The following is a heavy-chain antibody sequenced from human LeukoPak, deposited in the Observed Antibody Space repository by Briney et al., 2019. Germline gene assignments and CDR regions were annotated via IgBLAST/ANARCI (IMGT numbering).Heavy chain of an antibody. D-gene: IGHD1-14*01. Sequence: QPGGSLRLSCAASGFTFSTYAMNWVRQAPGKGLEWISYINDVSADIHYADSVKGRFTISRDNAKNTLYLQMSSLRAEDTAVYYCARDTYQPGRIDSWGQGTLVIVSS. J-gene: IGHJ4*02. CDR2: INDVSADI. CDR1: GFTFSTYA. V-gene: IGHV3-48*04. CDR3: ARDTYQPGRIDS.